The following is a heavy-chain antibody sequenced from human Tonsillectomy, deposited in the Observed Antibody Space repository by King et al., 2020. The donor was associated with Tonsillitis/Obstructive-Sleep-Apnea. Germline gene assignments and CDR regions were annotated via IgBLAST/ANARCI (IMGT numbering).Heavy chain of an antibody. CDR1: SGSISNYY. Sequence: VQLQESGPGLVKPSETLSLTCSVSSGSISNYYWSWIRQPPGKGLEWIGYIYYSGSTNYNPSLKSRVTISVAMSKKQFSLKLSSGTAADTAVYYCASSGSYNNFEYWGQGTLVTVSS. CDR2: IYYSGST. CDR3: ASSGSYNNFEY. J-gene: IGHJ4*02. V-gene: IGHV4-59*08. D-gene: IGHD6-19*01.